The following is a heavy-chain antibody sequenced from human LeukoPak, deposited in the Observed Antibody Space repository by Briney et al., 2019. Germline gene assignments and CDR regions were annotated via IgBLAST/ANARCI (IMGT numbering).Heavy chain of an antibody. CDR1: GGTFSSYA. CDR2: IIPILGIA. D-gene: IGHD6-13*01. J-gene: IGHJ5*02. Sequence: SVKVSCKASGGTFSSYAISWVRQAPGQGLEWMGRIIPILGIANYAQKFQGRVTITADKSTSTAYMELSSLRSEDTAVYYCAGDLSLAGLGIAAAGTTGFDPWGQGTLVTVSS. V-gene: IGHV1-69*04. CDR3: AGDLSLAGLGIAAAGTTGFDP.